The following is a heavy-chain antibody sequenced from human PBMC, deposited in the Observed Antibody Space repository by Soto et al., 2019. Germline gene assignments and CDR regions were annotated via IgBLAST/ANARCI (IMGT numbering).Heavy chain of an antibody. J-gene: IGHJ5*02. Sequence: QVQLVQSGAEVKKPGSSVKVSCKASGGTFSSYAISWVRQAPGQGLEWMGGNIPIFGTANYAQKFQGRFTITADESTSTAYMELSSLRSEDTAVYYCAILTPIPPTPSLSNWFDPWGQGTLVTVSS. CDR3: AILTPIPPTPSLSNWFDP. V-gene: IGHV1-69*01. CDR2: NIPIFGTA. CDR1: GGTFSSYA. D-gene: IGHD2-8*01.